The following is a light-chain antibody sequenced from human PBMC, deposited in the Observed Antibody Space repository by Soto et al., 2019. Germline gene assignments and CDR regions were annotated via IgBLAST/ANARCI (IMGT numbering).Light chain of an antibody. J-gene: IGLJ2*01. Sequence: QSVLTQPASVSGSPGQSITISCAGTMRDVGAYNLVSWYQQHPGRAPQLIIYEFSNRHSGISFRFSGSKSGNPASLTISGLQAEDEADYYCSSYTSKSILIFGGGTKLTVL. CDR1: MRDVGAYNL. CDR3: SSYTSKSILI. V-gene: IGLV2-14*01. CDR2: EFS.